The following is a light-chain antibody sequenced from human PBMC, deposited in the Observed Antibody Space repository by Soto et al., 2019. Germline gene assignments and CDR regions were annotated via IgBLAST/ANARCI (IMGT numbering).Light chain of an antibody. CDR3: QKYGKLPIN. Sequence: EIVLTQSPGTLSLSPGERATLSCRASQSVTSSYLTWYQQKPGQAPRLLIYGASTRAAGIPDRFSGSGSGTDFTLTISSLEPEDFAVYYCQKYGKLPINCGQGTRREIK. CDR1: QSVTSSY. J-gene: IGKJ5*01. V-gene: IGKV3-20*01. CDR2: GAS.